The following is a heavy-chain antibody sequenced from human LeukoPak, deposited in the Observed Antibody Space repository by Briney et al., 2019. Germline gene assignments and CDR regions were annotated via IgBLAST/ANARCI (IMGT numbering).Heavy chain of an antibody. Sequence: SETLSLTCAVYGGSFSGYYWSWIRQPPGKGLEWIGEINHSGSTNYNPSLKSRVTISVDTSKNQFSLKLSSVTAADTAVYYWARLRGYSYGYHNYWGQGTLVTVSS. CDR3: ARLRGYSYGYHNY. V-gene: IGHV4-34*01. J-gene: IGHJ4*02. CDR2: INHSGST. CDR1: GGSFSGYY. D-gene: IGHD5-18*01.